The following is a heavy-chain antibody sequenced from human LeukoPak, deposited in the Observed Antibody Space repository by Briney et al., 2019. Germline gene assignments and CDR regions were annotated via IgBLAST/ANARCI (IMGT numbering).Heavy chain of an antibody. D-gene: IGHD3/OR15-3a*01. Sequence: PSETLSLTCTVSGGSISSYYWNWIRQPPGKGLEVIGYIYYRGTTNYNPSLKSRVSMSVDTSKNQFTLKLSSVTAADTAVYYCARQTGSGLFILPGGQGTLVTVSS. CDR3: ARQTGSGLFILP. J-gene: IGHJ4*02. CDR2: IYYRGTT. CDR1: GGSISSYY. V-gene: IGHV4-59*08.